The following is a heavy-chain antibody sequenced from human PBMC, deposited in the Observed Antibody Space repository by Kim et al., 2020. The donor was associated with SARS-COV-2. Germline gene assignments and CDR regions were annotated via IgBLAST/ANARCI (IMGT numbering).Heavy chain of an antibody. CDR2: IIAIFGAA. CDR1: GGFFNTYT. CDR3: VRDGQNTFDY. Sequence: SVKVSCKASGGFFNTYTISWVRLAPGQRLEWMGGIIAIFGAAKYAQKFQGRITITADESTSTVYMELSSLRSEDTAVYYCVRDGQNTFDYWGQGTLVTVSS. J-gene: IGHJ4*01. V-gene: IGHV1-69*13.